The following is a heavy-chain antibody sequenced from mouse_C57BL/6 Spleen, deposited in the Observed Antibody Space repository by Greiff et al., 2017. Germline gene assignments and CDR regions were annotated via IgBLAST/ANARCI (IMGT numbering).Heavy chain of an antibody. CDR2: IYPGSGNT. CDR3: ARTGPPNSPSAYFDY. J-gene: IGHJ2*01. D-gene: IGHD2-10*02. V-gene: IGHV1-76*01. CDR1: GYTFTDYY. Sequence: QLQQSGAELVRPGASVKLSCKASGYTFTDYYINWVKQRPGQGLEWIARIYPGSGNTYYNEKFKGKATLTAEKSSSTAYMQLSSLTSEDSAVYFCARTGPPNSPSAYFDYWGQGTTLTVSS.